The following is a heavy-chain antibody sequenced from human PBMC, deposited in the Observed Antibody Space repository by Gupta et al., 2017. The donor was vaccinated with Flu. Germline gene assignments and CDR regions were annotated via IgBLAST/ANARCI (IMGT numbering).Heavy chain of an antibody. CDR1: GFTFSDYA. Sequence: EVQLLESGGGLVQPGGSLRLSCAASGFTFSDYAMNWVSQAPGKGLEWVSIINQNGQSTHYADSVKGRFNISRDESKSTLYLQMKNLGVEDTAVYYCASHGWRRISSFDSWGQGTLVTVSS. D-gene: IGHD6-19*01. CDR2: INQNGQST. CDR3: ASHGWRRISSFDS. V-gene: IGHV3-23*01. J-gene: IGHJ4*02.